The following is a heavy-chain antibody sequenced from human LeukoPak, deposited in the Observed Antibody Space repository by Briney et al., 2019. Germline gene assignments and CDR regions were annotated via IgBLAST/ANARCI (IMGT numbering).Heavy chain of an antibody. Sequence: GGSLRLSCAASGFTFSSYWMSWVRQAPGKGLEWVSVFFSGGSTYYADSVKGRFTISRDNSKNTLYLQMNSLRAEDTAVYYCARGLGALAVTFYAFDIWGQGTMVTVSS. D-gene: IGHD6-19*01. J-gene: IGHJ3*02. CDR2: FFSGGST. CDR3: ARGLGALAVTFYAFDI. CDR1: GFTFSSYW. V-gene: IGHV3-53*01.